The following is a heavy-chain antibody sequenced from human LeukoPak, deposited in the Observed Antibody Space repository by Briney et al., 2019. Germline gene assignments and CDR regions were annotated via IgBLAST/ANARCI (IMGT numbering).Heavy chain of an antibody. CDR1: GGSISSYY. CDR2: IYYSGST. V-gene: IGHV4-59*01. Sequence: PSETLSLTCTVSGGSISSYYWSWIRQPPGKGLEWIGYIYYSGSTNYNPSLKSRVTISVDTSKNQSSLKLSSVTAADTAVYYCARTQYYGSGSLAFDYWGQGTLVTVSS. J-gene: IGHJ4*02. CDR3: ARTQYYGSGSLAFDY. D-gene: IGHD3-10*01.